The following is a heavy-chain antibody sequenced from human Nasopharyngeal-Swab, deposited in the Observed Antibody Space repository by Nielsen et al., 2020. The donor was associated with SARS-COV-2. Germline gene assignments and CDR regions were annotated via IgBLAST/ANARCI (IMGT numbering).Heavy chain of an antibody. CDR3: ARGVETIHH. Sequence: GESLKISCAASGFTFSSYWMSWVRQAPGKGLEWVANIKQDGSEKYYVDSVKGRFTISRDSAKNSLYLQMNSLRAEDTAVYYCARGVETIHHWGQGSLVTVSS. J-gene: IGHJ1*01. CDR1: GFTFSSYW. V-gene: IGHV3-7*01. CDR2: IKQDGSEK. D-gene: IGHD5-24*01.